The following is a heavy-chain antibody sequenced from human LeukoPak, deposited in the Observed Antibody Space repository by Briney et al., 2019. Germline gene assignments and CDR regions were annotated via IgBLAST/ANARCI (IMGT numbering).Heavy chain of an antibody. CDR1: GFNYSSYT. J-gene: IGHJ6*03. D-gene: IGHD3-3*01. V-gene: IGHV3-48*01. CDR2: ISASRGIT. CDR3: VRGSLASGVVVYYYYYLDV. Sequence: GSLRLSCAASGFNYSSYTMNWVRQAPGMGLEWLSYISASRGITYYADSVKGRFTISRDNAKNSLHLQMNSLRAEDTAVYYCVRGSLASGVVVYYYYYLDVWGKGTTVTVSS.